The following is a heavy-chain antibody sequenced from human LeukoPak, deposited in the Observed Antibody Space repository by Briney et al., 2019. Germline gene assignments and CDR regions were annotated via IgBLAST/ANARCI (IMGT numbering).Heavy chain of an antibody. V-gene: IGHV3-23*01. D-gene: IGHD2-2*01. CDR3: AKETQLVPYYFDF. CDR1: GYTFSNYA. Sequence: GGSLRLSCAASGYTFSNYAISWVRQAPGKGLEWVSAISGGGGSTYYADSVKGRFTISRDNSKNTLYLQMNSLRVEDTAIYYCAKETQLVPYYFDFWGQGTLVTVSS. CDR2: ISGGGGST. J-gene: IGHJ4*02.